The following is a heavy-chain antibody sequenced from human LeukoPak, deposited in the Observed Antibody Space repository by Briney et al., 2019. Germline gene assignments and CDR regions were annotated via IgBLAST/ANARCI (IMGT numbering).Heavy chain of an antibody. Sequence: KPSETLSLTCSVSGGSISSYSWSWIRQPAGKGLQWIGRIYTTGTINHNPSLKSRVTMSVDTSKNEFSLNLNSVTAADTAVYYCARVMVASWYYFDHWGQGTVVTVSS. CDR3: ARVMVASWYYFDH. J-gene: IGHJ4*02. V-gene: IGHV4-4*07. CDR2: IYTTGTI. D-gene: IGHD2-8*01. CDR1: GGSISSYS.